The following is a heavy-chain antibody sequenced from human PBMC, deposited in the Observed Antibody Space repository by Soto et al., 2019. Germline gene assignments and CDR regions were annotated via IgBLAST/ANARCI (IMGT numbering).Heavy chain of an antibody. J-gene: IGHJ5*02. CDR1: GGSISSGGYY. V-gene: IGHV4-31*03. D-gene: IGHD3-10*01. CDR2: IYYSGST. CDR3: AREGIPPYYYGSGGGFDP. Sequence: QVQLQESGPGLVKASQTLSLTCSVSGGSISSGGYYWSWIRQHPGKGLEWIGYIYYSGSTYYNPSLKSRVTISVDTSKNQFSLKLSSVTAADTAVYYCAREGIPPYYYGSGGGFDPWGQGTLVTVSS.